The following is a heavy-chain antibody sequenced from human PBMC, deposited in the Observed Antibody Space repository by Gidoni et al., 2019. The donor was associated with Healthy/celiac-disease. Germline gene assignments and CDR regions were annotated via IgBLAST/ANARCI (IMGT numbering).Heavy chain of an antibody. CDR3: ARGGILDWFDP. J-gene: IGHJ5*02. Sequence: QVQLQESGPGLVKPSETLSLTCTVSGGSISSYYWSWIRQPPGKGLEWIGYIYYSGSTNYNPSLKSRVTISVDTSKNQFSLKLSSVTAADTAVYYCARGGILDWFDPWGQGTLVTVSS. V-gene: IGHV4-59*01. CDR1: GGSISSYY. CDR2: IYYSGST. D-gene: IGHD2-15*01.